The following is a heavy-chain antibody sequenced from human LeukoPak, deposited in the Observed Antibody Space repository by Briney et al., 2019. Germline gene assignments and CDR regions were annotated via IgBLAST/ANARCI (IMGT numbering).Heavy chain of an antibody. CDR3: ARGFLEWAVGYYYGMDV. CDR1: GGTFSSYA. Sequence: SVKVSCKASGGTFSSYAISWVRQAPGQGLEWMGGIIPIFGTANYAQKFQGRVTITADESTSTAYMELSSLRSEDTAVYYCARGFLEWAVGYYYGMDVWGQGTTVTVSS. V-gene: IGHV1-69*13. D-gene: IGHD3-3*01. J-gene: IGHJ6*02. CDR2: IIPIFGTA.